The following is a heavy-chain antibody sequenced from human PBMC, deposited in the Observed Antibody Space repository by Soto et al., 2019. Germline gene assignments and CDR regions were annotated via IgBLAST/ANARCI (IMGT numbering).Heavy chain of an antibody. Sequence: QVQLVESGGGVVQPGRSLRLSCAASGFTFSSYAMHWVRQAPGKGLEWVAVISYDGSNKYYADSVKGRFTISRDNSKNTRYLQMNSLRAEDTAVYYCARDSTDIVVVVSATPIFHAFDIWGQGTMVTVSS. CDR2: ISYDGSNK. D-gene: IGHD2-15*01. J-gene: IGHJ3*02. CDR1: GFTFSSYA. V-gene: IGHV3-30-3*01. CDR3: ARDSTDIVVVVSATPIFHAFDI.